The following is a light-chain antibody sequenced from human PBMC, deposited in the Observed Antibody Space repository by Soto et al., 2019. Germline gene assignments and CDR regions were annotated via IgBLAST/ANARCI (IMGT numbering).Light chain of an antibody. V-gene: IGKV3-15*01. CDR3: QQYNKWPLT. J-gene: IGKJ1*01. CDR2: GAS. Sequence: GILSLSPGERATLSCRASQSVSNDFLAWYQQKPGQAPRLLIYGASTRATGIPVRFSGSASGTEFTLTISSLQSEDFTVYYCQQYNKWPLTFGQGTKVDNK. CDR1: QSVSNDF.